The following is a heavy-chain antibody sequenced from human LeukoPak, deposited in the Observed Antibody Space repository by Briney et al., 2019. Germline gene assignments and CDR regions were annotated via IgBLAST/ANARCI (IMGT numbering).Heavy chain of an antibody. CDR2: VYPHDSDT. J-gene: IGHJ4*02. CDR3: ARRHYYGSGSIGFDY. D-gene: IGHD3-10*01. Sequence: GESLKISCQGSGYSFPNYWIGWVRQMPGKGLEWMGIVYPHDSDTRYSPSFQGQVTISADKSISTAYLQWSSLKASDTAMYYCARRHYYGSGSIGFDYWGQGTLVTVSS. CDR1: GYSFPNYW. V-gene: IGHV5-51*01.